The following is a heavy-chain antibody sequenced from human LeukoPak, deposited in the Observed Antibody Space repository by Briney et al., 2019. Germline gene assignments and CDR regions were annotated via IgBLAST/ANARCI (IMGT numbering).Heavy chain of an antibody. Sequence: SSETLSLTCTVSGVSISSDYWSWIRLPPGKGLEWIGYTYYSGSSNYNPSLKSRVTMSVDTSKNQFSLKLTSVTAADTAVYYCARRLRQNLFDPWGQGTLVTVSS. V-gene: IGHV4-59*08. CDR1: GVSISSDY. CDR3: ARRLRQNLFDP. D-gene: IGHD4-17*01. CDR2: TYYSGSS. J-gene: IGHJ5*02.